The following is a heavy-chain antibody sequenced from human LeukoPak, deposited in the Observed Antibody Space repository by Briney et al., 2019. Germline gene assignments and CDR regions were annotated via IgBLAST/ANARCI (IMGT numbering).Heavy chain of an antibody. CDR3: AKDIVVAGYYGMDV. Sequence: PGGSLRLSCAASGFTFSNYAMSWVRQAPGKGLEWVSSIRTNGGSTYYADSVKGRFTISRDNSRNRLYLQMNSLRAEDTAVYYCAKDIVVAGYYGMDVWGQGTTVTVSS. J-gene: IGHJ6*02. V-gene: IGHV3-23*01. CDR2: IRTNGGST. D-gene: IGHD2-21*01. CDR1: GFTFSNYA.